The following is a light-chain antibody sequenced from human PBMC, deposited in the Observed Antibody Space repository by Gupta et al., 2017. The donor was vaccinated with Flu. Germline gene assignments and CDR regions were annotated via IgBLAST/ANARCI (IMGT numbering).Light chain of an antibody. Sequence: EIVLTQSPDFQSVTPKERVTITCRASQNIGGALHWYQQKPDQSPKVLIKYASQSFSGVPSRFSGSGSGTDVTLTINGLETEDAATYYCHQSSDLPWTFGQGTKVEIK. V-gene: IGKV6-21*01. J-gene: IGKJ1*01. CDR3: HQSSDLPWT. CDR1: QNIGGA. CDR2: YAS.